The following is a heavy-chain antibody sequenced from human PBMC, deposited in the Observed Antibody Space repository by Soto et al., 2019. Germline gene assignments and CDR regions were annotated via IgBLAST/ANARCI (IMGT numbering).Heavy chain of an antibody. CDR2: INPNGGTT. V-gene: IGHV1-46*01. CDR1: GYMFTYYY. CDR3: VRFCGGSCYSHFDY. D-gene: IGHD2-15*01. J-gene: IGHJ4*02. Sequence: QVQLVQSGAEVEKPGASVKVSCKASGYMFTYYYIHWVRQGPGQGLEWMGIINPNGGTTTYAQNFQGRVTMTRDTSTSTVYMELTSLTSEDTAIYYCVRFCGGSCYSHFDYWGQGTLVTVSS.